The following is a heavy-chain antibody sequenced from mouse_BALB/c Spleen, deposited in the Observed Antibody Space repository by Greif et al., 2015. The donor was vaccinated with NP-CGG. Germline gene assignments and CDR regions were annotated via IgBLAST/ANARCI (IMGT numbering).Heavy chain of an antibody. CDR1: GYTFTSYW. CDR3: AKVLRSNWYFDV. D-gene: IGHD1-1*01. Sequence: VQLQQSGAELVKPGASVKLSCKASGYTFTSYWMHWVKQRPGQGLEWIGEINPSNGRTNYNEKFKSKATLTVDKSSSTAYMQLSSLTSEDSAVYYCAKVLRSNWYFDVWGAGTTVTVSS. V-gene: IGHV1S81*02. CDR2: INPSNGRT. J-gene: IGHJ1*01.